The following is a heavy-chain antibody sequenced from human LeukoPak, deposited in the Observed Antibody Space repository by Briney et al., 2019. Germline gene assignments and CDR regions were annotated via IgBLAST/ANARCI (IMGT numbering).Heavy chain of an antibody. V-gene: IGHV3-20*04. J-gene: IGHJ4*02. CDR2: INWNGGST. D-gene: IGHD1-26*01. Sequence: PGGSLRLSCAASGFTFDDYGMSWVRQAPGEGLEWVSGINWNGGSTGYADSVKGRFTISRDKAKNSLYLQMNSLRAEDTALYYCARPLVGAWGHFDYWGQGTLVTVSS. CDR3: ARPLVGAWGHFDY. CDR1: GFTFDDYG.